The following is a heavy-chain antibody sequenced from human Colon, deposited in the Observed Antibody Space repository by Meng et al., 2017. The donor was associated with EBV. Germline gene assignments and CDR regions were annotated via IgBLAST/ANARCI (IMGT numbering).Heavy chain of an antibody. J-gene: IGHJ4*02. CDR1: GASISSNNW. V-gene: IGHV4-4*02. D-gene: IGHD5-24*01. CDR3: ARGNAYNAPSFDY. CDR2: IYHGGNT. Sequence: QGQWQGSGTGLVVLSGALSRTCAVSGASISSNNWWSWVRQPPGKGLEWIGEIYHGGNTNYNPSLKSRVTISVDRSDDQFSLSLSSVTAADTAVYYCARGNAYNAPSFDYWGQGTLVTVSS.